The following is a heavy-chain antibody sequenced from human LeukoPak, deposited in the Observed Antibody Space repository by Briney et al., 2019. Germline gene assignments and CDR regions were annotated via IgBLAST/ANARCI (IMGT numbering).Heavy chain of an antibody. J-gene: IGHJ5*02. Sequence: ASVKVSCKASGYTFTGYYIHWVRQAPEQGLEWMGWINPNSGDTNYAQKFQGRVTMTRDTSTGTAYMELRSLRSDDTAVYYCARGNIVVVPPASVFDPWGQGTLVTVSS. V-gene: IGHV1-2*02. CDR3: ARGNIVVVPPASVFDP. CDR1: GYTFTGYY. D-gene: IGHD2-2*01. CDR2: INPNSGDT.